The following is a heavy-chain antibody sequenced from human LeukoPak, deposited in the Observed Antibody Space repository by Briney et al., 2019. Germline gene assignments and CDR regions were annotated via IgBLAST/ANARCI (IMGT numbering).Heavy chain of an antibody. CDR3: AREGELQQKRTFDY. D-gene: IGHD6-13*01. CDR2: ISAYNGNT. J-gene: IGHJ4*02. Sequence: ASVKVSCKASGYTFTSYGISWVQQAPGQGLEWMGWISAYNGNTNYAQKFQGRVTITADKSTSTAYMELSSLRSEDTAVYYCAREGELQQKRTFDYWGQGTLVTVSS. CDR1: GYTFTSYG. V-gene: IGHV1-18*01.